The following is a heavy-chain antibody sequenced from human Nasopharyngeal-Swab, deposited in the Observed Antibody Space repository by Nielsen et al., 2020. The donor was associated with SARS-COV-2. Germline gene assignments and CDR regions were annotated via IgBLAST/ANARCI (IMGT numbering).Heavy chain of an antibody. CDR2: IYYSGST. J-gene: IGHJ6*03. V-gene: IGHV4-59*13. D-gene: IGHD2-2*01. CDR3: ARASVVPAAMDYYYYMDV. Sequence: PGTGLEGIGYIYYSGSTNYNPSLKSRVTISVDTSKNQFSLKLSSVTAADTAVYYCARASVVPAAMDYYYYMDVWGKGTTVTVSS.